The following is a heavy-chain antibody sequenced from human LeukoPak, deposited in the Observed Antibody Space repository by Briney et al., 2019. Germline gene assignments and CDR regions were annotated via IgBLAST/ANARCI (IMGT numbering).Heavy chain of an antibody. V-gene: IGHV4-39*07. D-gene: IGHD3-22*01. CDR2: IYYSGST. CDR3: ARISAQNYYYDSSGYYYGGAFDI. CDR1: GGSISSSSYY. J-gene: IGHJ3*02. Sequence: SETLSLTCTVSGGSISSSSYYWGWIRQPPGKGLEWIGSIYYSGSTYYNPSLKSRVTISVDTSKNQFSLKLSSVTAADTAVYYCARISAQNYYYDSSGYYYGGAFDIWGQGTMVTVSS.